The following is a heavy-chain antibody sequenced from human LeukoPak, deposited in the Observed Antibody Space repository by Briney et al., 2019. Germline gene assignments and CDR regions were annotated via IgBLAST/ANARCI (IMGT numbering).Heavy chain of an antibody. Sequence: SGTLSLTCAVSGGSISSSNWWSWVRQPRGKGLEWIGEIYHSGSTNYNPSLKSRVTISVDKSKNQFSLKLSSVTAADTAVYYCASVPRGPDIAAAGTPGSYYFAYWGQGTLVTVSS. V-gene: IGHV4-4*02. D-gene: IGHD6-13*01. CDR2: IYHSGST. J-gene: IGHJ4*02. CDR3: ASVPRGPDIAAAGTPGSYYFAY. CDR1: GGSISSSNW.